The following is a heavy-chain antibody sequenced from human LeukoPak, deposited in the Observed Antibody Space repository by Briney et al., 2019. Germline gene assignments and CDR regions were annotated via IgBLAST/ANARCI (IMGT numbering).Heavy chain of an antibody. J-gene: IGHJ4*02. Sequence: GASVKVSCKASGGTFSSYAISWVRQAPGQGLEWMGIINPSGGSTSYAQKFQGRVTMTRDTSTSTVYMDLSSLRSEDTAVYYCARDGGVVPAAAFDYWGQGTLVTVSS. CDR2: INPSGGST. D-gene: IGHD2-2*01. CDR3: ARDGGVVPAAAFDY. V-gene: IGHV1-46*01. CDR1: GGTFSSYA.